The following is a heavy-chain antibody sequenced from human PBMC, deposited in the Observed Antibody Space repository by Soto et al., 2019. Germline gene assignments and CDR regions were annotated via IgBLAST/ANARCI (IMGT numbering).Heavy chain of an antibody. Sequence: QVQLVQSGDEMKKPGASVRVSCKASGYIFVNYGIAWVRQAPGQGLEWMGWISPYTGDTHSASKVQGRLTMTTDTSXSTAYMDLGRLTSDDTAVYYCAMVDNFVTPTPQDVWGQGTTVTVSS. J-gene: IGHJ6*02. CDR3: AMVDNFVTPTPQDV. D-gene: IGHD3-16*02. CDR1: GYIFVNYG. V-gene: IGHV1-18*01. CDR2: ISPYTGDT.